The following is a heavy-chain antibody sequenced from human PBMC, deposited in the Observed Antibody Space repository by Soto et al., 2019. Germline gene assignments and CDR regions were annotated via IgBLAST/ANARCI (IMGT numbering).Heavy chain of an antibody. V-gene: IGHV3-23*01. Sequence: GSLRLSCPASGFTFSSYAVSWVRQAPGKGLEWVSAISGSGGSTYYADSVKGRFTISRDNSKNTLYLQMNSLRAEDTAVYYCAKYSSSWYNNYYHYMDVWGKGTTVTVSS. D-gene: IGHD6-13*01. CDR1: GFTFSSYA. CDR3: AKYSSSWYNNYYHYMDV. CDR2: ISGSGGST. J-gene: IGHJ6*03.